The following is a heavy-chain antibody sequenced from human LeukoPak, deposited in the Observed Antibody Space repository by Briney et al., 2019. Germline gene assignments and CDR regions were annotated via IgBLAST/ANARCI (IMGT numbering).Heavy chain of an antibody. CDR2: ISYDGSNK. J-gene: IGHJ4*02. D-gene: IGHD6-13*01. CDR3: AKESRASSSWYVATGNYFDY. CDR1: GFTFSSYG. Sequence: PGRSLRLSCAASGFTFSSYGMHWVRQAPGKGLEWVAVISYDGSNKYCADSAKGRFTISRDNSKNTLYLQMNSLRAEDTAVYYCAKESRASSSWYVATGNYFDYWGQGTLVTVSS. V-gene: IGHV3-30*18.